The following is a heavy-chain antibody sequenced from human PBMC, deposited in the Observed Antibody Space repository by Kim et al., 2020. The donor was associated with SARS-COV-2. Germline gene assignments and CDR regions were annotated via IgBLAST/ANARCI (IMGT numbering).Heavy chain of an antibody. D-gene: IGHD3-22*01. CDR3: ATYGDTYYYDSSGLRRPFDI. V-gene: IGHV5-51*01. J-gene: IGHJ3*02. Sequence: GESLKISCKGSGYSFTSYWIGWVRQMPGKGLEWMGIIYPGDSDTRYSPSFQGQVTISADKSISTAYLQWSSLKASDTAMYYCATYGDTYYYDSSGLRRPFDIWGQGTMVTVSS. CDR2: IYPGDSDT. CDR1: GYSFTSYW.